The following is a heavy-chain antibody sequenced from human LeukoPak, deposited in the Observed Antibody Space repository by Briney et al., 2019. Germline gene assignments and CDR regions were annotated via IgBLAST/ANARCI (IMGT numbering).Heavy chain of an antibody. CDR3: TKAGLRGDDSHAKLSDY. D-gene: IGHD2-21*01. J-gene: IGHJ4*02. CDR1: GFSFSTSD. CDR2: ISDSGYYT. V-gene: IGHV3-23*01. Sequence: GGSLRLSCVATGFSFSTSDMSWVRQAPGKGLEWVSTISDSGYYTYYADSVKGRFTISRDNSKNTLHLQMNSLRGEDTAVYYCTKAGLRGDDSHAKLSDYWGQGTLVTVSS.